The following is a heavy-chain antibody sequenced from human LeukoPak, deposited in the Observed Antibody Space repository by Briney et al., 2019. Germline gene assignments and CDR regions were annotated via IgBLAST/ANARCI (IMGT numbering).Heavy chain of an antibody. J-gene: IGHJ3*02. CDR3: AKDRNPYGDYVDDAFDI. CDR2: ISGSGGST. V-gene: IGHV3-23*01. CDR1: GFTFSSYA. Sequence: PGGSLRLPCAASGFTFSSYAMSWVRQAPGKGLEWVSAISGSGGSTYYADSVKGRFTISRDNSKNTLYLQMNSLRAEDTAVYYCAKDRNPYGDYVDDAFDIWGQGTMVTVSS. D-gene: IGHD4-17*01.